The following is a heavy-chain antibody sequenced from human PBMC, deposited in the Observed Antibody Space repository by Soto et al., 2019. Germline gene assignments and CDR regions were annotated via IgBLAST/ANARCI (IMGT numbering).Heavy chain of an antibody. Sequence: QVQLQQWGAGLLKPSETLSLTCAVYGGSFSGYFWNWIRQPPGKGLEWIGEIHHRGSTNYNPSLKSRVTISVDTAKNQFARKPSSVTAADTAVYYCARGRWLRSSLDYWGKGTLVTVSS. J-gene: IGHJ4*02. D-gene: IGHD5-12*01. CDR2: IHHRGST. CDR3: ARGRWLRSSLDY. V-gene: IGHV4-34*01. CDR1: GGSFSGYF.